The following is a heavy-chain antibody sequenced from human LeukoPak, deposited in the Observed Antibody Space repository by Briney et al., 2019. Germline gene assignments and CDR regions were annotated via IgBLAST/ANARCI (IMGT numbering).Heavy chain of an antibody. Sequence: PSGTLSLTCGVSGGSISSSYWWGWIRQPPGKGLEWIGSIYYGGSTYYNPSLKSRVTISVDTSKNQLSLKLSSVTAADTAVYYCARTYCGGDCYLDEAYYFDYWGQGTLVTVSS. CDR2: IYYGGST. CDR3: ARTYCGGDCYLDEAYYFDY. V-gene: IGHV4-39*07. J-gene: IGHJ4*02. D-gene: IGHD2-21*02. CDR1: GGSISSSYW.